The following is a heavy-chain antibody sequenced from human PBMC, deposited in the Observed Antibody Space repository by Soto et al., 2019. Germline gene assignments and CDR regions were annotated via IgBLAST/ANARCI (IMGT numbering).Heavy chain of an antibody. V-gene: IGHV4-59*01. Sequence: PSETLSLTCTVSGGSISSYYWSWIRQPPGKGLEWIGYIYYSGSTNYNPSLKSRVTISVDTSKNQFSLKLSSVTAADTAVYYCARAEIGSYESCAYYSGGWFDPCGQGTLVTVSS. D-gene: IGHD3-22*01. CDR1: GGSISSYY. CDR2: IYYSGST. J-gene: IGHJ5*02. CDR3: ARAEIGSYESCAYYSGGWFDP.